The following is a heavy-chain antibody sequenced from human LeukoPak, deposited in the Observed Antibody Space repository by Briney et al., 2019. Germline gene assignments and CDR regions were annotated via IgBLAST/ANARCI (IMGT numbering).Heavy chain of an antibody. D-gene: IGHD3-9*01. Sequence: PSETLSLTCTVSGGSISSSSYYWGWIRQPPGKGLEWIGSIYYSGSTYYNPSLKSRVTISVDTSKNQFSLKLSSVTAADTAVYYCARAGVLRYFDWLRPFDNWFDPWGQGTLVTVSS. CDR1: GGSISSSSYY. J-gene: IGHJ5*02. V-gene: IGHV4-39*07. CDR3: ARAGVLRYFDWLRPFDNWFDP. CDR2: IYYSGST.